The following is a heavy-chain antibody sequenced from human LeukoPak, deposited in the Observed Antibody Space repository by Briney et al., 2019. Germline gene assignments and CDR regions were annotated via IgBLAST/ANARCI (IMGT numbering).Heavy chain of an antibody. CDR3: ARAVSYYDILTGYYAPYYYYYMDV. CDR1: GYTFTSYD. Sequence: ASVKVSCKASGYTFTSYDINWVRQATGQGLEWMGWMNPNSGNTGYAQKFQGRVTMTRNTSISTAYMELSSLRSEDTAVYYCARAVSYYDILTGYYAPYYYYYMDVWGKGTTVTVSS. J-gene: IGHJ6*03. CDR2: MNPNSGNT. V-gene: IGHV1-8*01. D-gene: IGHD3-9*01.